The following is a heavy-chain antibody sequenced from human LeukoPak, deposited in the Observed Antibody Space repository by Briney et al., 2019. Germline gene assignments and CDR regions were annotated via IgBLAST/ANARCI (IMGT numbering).Heavy chain of an antibody. V-gene: IGHV3-64D*06. CDR2: INSNGDIT. CDR1: GFTFSSFA. CDR3: VKSPHASSSYFHY. D-gene: IGHD6-13*01. Sequence: GGSLRLSCSASGFTFSSFAMHWVRQAPGKGLEYVSAINSNGDITDYADSVKGRFTISRDNSKNTLHLQMSSLTVEDTAVYYCVKSPHASSSYFHYWGQGTLVTVSS. J-gene: IGHJ4*02.